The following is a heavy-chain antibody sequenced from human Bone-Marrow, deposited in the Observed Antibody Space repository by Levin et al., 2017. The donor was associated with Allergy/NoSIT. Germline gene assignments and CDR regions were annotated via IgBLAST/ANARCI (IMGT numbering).Heavy chain of an antibody. Sequence: NPGGSLRLSCKASGGTFSSYAISWVRQAPGQGLEWMGRIIPILGIANYAQKFQGRVTITADKSTSTAYMELSSLRSEDTAVYYCARGIPPPSLGLDYWGQGTLVTVSS. CDR1: GGTFSSYA. CDR3: ARGIPPPSLGLDY. J-gene: IGHJ4*02. CDR2: IIPILGIA. V-gene: IGHV1-69*04. D-gene: IGHD6-13*01.